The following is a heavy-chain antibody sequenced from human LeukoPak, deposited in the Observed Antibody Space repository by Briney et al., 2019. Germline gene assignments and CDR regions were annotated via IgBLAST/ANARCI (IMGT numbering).Heavy chain of an antibody. CDR2: IYYSGRT. J-gene: IGHJ4*02. Sequence: SETLSLTCTVSGDSISSYYWSWIRQPPGKGLEWIGYIYYSGRTNYNPSLKSRVTISVDTSKDQFSLKLSSVTAADTAVYYCARPPRYSSSWYEDYFDYWGQGTLVTVSS. D-gene: IGHD6-13*01. CDR3: ARPPRYSSSWYEDYFDY. V-gene: IGHV4-59*12. CDR1: GDSISSYY.